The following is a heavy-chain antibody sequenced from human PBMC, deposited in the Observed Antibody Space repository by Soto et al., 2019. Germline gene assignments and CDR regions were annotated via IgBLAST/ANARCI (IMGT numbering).Heavy chain of an antibody. CDR2: IDTSGNT. CDR3: ARYSNNWFQTEGMDV. D-gene: IGHD6-13*01. J-gene: IGHJ6*02. V-gene: IGHV4-4*07. CDR1: VYSITTYY. Sequence: PSETLSLTCTVSVYSITTYYWSWIRQPAGKGLEWIGRIDTSGNTNYNPSLKSRVTMSVDTSKKQFSLKLTSVTAAGTAVYYCARYSNNWFQTEGMDVWGQGTTVTVSS.